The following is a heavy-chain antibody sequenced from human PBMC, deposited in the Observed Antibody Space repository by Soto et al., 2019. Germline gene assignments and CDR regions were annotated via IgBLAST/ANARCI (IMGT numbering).Heavy chain of an antibody. CDR1: GYTFTSYA. Sequence: GASVKVSCKASGYTFTSYAMHWVRQAPGQRLEWMGWINAGIGDTQYSQDFQGRVTITRDTSASTAYMELSSLRSEDTAVYYCARVFSMVVGAPGDGGEGTLVTVPS. CDR3: ARVFSMVVGAPGD. V-gene: IGHV1-3*01. J-gene: IGHJ4*02. CDR2: INAGIGDT. D-gene: IGHD3-22*01.